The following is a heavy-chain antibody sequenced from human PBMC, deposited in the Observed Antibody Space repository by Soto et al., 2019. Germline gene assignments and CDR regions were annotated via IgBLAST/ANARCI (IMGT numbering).Heavy chain of an antibody. CDR1: GFTFSSYA. D-gene: IGHD6-13*01. J-gene: IGHJ4*02. V-gene: IGHV3-23*01. Sequence: GGSLRLSCAASGFTFSSYAMSWVRQAPGKGLEWDSAISGSGGSTYYADSVKGRFTISRDNSKNTLYLQMNSLRAEDTAVYYCAKVRDSSSWYFDYWGQGTLVTVSS. CDR3: AKVRDSSSWYFDY. CDR2: ISGSGGST.